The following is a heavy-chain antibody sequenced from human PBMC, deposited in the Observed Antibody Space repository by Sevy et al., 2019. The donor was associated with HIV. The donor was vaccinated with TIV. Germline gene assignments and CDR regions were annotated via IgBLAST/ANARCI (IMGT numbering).Heavy chain of an antibody. V-gene: IGHV3-23*01. CDR1: GFDFSIYS. Sequence: GGSLRLSCAASGFDFSIYSMSWVRQAPGKGLEWVSTLSFGCGKINYADSVKGRFTISRDNSKSSVYLQMNNMRVEATAVYYCAGGGCTKPHDYWGQGTLVTVSS. J-gene: IGHJ4*02. CDR3: AGGGCTKPHDY. CDR2: LSFGCGKI. D-gene: IGHD2-8*01.